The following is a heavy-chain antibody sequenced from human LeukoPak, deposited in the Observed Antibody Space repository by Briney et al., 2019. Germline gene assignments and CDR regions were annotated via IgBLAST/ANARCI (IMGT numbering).Heavy chain of an antibody. CDR2: INLSGSST. Sequence: SVKVSCNASGYTFTSYYMHLVRQAPGQGLEWKGIINLSGSSTSYEQKFQGRVTMTRDMSTSTVYMEMSSLRSEDTAVDDCARDWITMVREYSYYYYGMDVWGQGTTVTVSS. CDR1: GYTFTSYY. J-gene: IGHJ6*02. D-gene: IGHD3-10*01. CDR3: ARDWITMVREYSYYYYGMDV. V-gene: IGHV1-46*01.